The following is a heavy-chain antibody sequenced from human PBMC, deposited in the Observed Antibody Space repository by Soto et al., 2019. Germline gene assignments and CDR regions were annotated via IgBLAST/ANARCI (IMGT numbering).Heavy chain of an antibody. CDR2: IYRSGST. CDR1: GCSISSDNW. V-gene: IGHV4-4*02. D-gene: IGHD3-22*01. CDR3: ARKHYYDSSGYPYYFDY. J-gene: IGHJ4*02. Sequence: SETLSLTCAVSGCSISSDNWWSWVRQPPGKGLEWIGEIYRSGSTNYNPSLKSRVTISLDKSKNQFSLKLTSVTAADTAVYYCARKHYYDSSGYPYYFDYWGKGTLVTVSS.